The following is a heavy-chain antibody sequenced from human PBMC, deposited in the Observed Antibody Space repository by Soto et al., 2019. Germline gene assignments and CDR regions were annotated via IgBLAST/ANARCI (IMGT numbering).Heavy chain of an antibody. V-gene: IGHV3-33*01. Sequence: GGSLRLCCAACGFTFSSYGMHWVRQAPGKGLEWVAVIWYDGSNKYYADSVKGRFTISRDNSKNTLYLQMNSLRAEDTAVYYCAIDLLVVGYSYDNDYYYYGMDAWGQGTTVTGSS. CDR1: GFTFSSYG. D-gene: IGHD5-18*01. CDR2: IWYDGSNK. J-gene: IGHJ6*02. CDR3: AIDLLVVGYSYDNDYYYYGMDA.